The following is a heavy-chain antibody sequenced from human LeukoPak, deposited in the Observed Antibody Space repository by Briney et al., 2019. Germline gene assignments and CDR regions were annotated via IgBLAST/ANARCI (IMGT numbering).Heavy chain of an antibody. CDR2: ISDSGNT. V-gene: IGHV3-23*01. Sequence: GGSLRLSCVASGFTFSSHAMSWARQAPGKGLEWVSSISDSGNTYYADSVKGRFTISRDNSKNTLYLQMNSLRAEDTAVFYCAKVVVPAAIRKTNFDYWGQGTLVTVSS. CDR1: GFTFSSHA. J-gene: IGHJ4*02. D-gene: IGHD2-2*02. CDR3: AKVVVPAAIRKTNFDY.